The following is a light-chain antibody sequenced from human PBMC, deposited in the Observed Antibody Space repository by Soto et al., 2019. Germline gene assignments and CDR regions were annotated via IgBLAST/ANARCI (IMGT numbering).Light chain of an antibody. J-gene: IGKJ5*01. CDR2: GAS. Sequence: EVVLTQSPGTLSLSPGERATLSCRASQSVSSTYLAWYQQKPGQAPRRLIYGASSRATGIPDRFSGSGSGTDFTLTISRLEPEDSAVYYCQHYGSSLPVTFGQGTRLEIK. CDR3: QHYGSSLPVT. V-gene: IGKV3-20*01. CDR1: QSVSSTY.